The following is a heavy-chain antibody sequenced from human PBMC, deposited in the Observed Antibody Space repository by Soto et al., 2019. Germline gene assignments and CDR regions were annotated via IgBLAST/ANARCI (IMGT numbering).Heavy chain of an antibody. J-gene: IGHJ4*02. D-gene: IGHD3-10*01. CDR3: ARDAPNPITMVRGVIGD. Sequence: QVQLVQSGAEVKKPGASVKVSCKASGYTFTGYYMHWVRQAPGQGLGWMGWINPNSGGTNYAQKFQGRVTMTRDTSISTAYMELSRLRSDDTAVYYCARDAPNPITMVRGVIGDWGQGTLVTVSS. CDR2: INPNSGGT. CDR1: GYTFTGYY. V-gene: IGHV1-2*02.